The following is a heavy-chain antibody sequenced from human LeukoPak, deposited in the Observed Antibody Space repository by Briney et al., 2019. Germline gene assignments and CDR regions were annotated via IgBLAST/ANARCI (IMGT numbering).Heavy chain of an antibody. V-gene: IGHV1-46*01. J-gene: IGHJ3*02. CDR3: AGIDETIWFGDRDKGAFDI. CDR1: GYTFTSYY. Sequence: ASVKVSCKASGYTFTSYYMHWVRQAPGQGLEWMGIINPSGGSTSYAQKFQGRVTMTRDMSTSTAYMELRSLRSEDTAVYYCAGIDETIWFGDRDKGAFDIWGQGTMVTVSS. CDR2: INPSGGST. D-gene: IGHD3-10*01.